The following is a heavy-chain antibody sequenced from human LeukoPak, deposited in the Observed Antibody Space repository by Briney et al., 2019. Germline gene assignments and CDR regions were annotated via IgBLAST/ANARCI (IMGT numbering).Heavy chain of an antibody. CDR3: AASREFDY. CDR1: GFTFSSYA. Sequence: GGSLRLSCAASGFTFSSYAMHWVRQDPGKGLEWVAVISYDGSNQYYADSVKGRFTISRDNSKNTLYLQMNSLRAEDTAVYYCAASREFDYWGQGTLVTVSS. D-gene: IGHD5-24*01. V-gene: IGHV3-30*04. J-gene: IGHJ4*02. CDR2: ISYDGSNQ.